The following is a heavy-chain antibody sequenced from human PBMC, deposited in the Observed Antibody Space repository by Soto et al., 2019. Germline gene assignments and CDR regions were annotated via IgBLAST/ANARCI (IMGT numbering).Heavy chain of an antibody. Sequence: EVQLVESGGGLVQPGGSLRLSCAASGFSLRSYWMHWVRQAPGKGLVWVSRLNSDGSSTNYADSVKGRFTISRDNAKNTLYLQMNGLRVEDTAVYYCVRGPHYYGDWGQGTLVTVSS. J-gene: IGHJ4*02. CDR3: VRGPHYYGD. V-gene: IGHV3-74*01. CDR2: LNSDGSST. CDR1: GFSLRSYW.